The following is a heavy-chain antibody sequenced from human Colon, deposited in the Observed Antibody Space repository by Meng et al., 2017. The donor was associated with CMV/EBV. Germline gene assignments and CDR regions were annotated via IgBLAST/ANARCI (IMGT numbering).Heavy chain of an antibody. Sequence: LLWKSGAEVKKPGASVKVSCKTSGYTFTNFGISWVRQAPGQGLEWMAYISPYNGDTNYAQRFQGRVALTTDTSTSTVYMELGSLTSDDTAMYYCARELARGGYWGQGTLVTVSS. J-gene: IGHJ4*02. V-gene: IGHV1-18*01. CDR2: ISPYNGDT. CDR1: GYTFTNFG. CDR3: ARELARGGY.